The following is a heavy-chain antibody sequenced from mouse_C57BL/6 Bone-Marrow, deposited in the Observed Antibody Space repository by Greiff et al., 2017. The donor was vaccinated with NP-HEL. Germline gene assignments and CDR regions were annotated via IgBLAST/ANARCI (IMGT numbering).Heavy chain of an antibody. CDR2: INPYNGGT. CDR1: GYTFTDYY. Sequence: VQLKESGPVLVKPGASVKMSCKASGYTFTDYYMNWVKQSHGKSLEWIGVINPYNGGTSYNQKFKGKATLTVDKSSSTAYMELNSLTSEDSAVYYCARSPITTVVPYFDVWGTGTTVTVSS. J-gene: IGHJ1*03. CDR3: ARSPITTVVPYFDV. V-gene: IGHV1-19*01. D-gene: IGHD1-1*01.